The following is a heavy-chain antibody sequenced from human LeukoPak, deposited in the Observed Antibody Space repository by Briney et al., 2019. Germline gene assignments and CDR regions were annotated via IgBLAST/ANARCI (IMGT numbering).Heavy chain of an antibody. V-gene: IGHV4-39*01. CDR2: IYYSGST. Sequence: SETLSLTCTVSGGSISSSSYYWGWIRQPPGMGLEWIGSIYYSGSTYYNPSLKSRVTISVDTSKNQFSLKLSSVTAADTAVYYCARMSTQGAFDIWGQGTMVTVSS. CDR3: ARMSTQGAFDI. J-gene: IGHJ3*02. CDR1: GGSISSSSYY.